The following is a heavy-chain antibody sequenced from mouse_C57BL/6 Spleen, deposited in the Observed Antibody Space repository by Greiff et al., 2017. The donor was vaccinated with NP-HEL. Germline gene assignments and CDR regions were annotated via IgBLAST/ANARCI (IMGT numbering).Heavy chain of an antibody. CDR3: ARIYYSNCFDY. J-gene: IGHJ2*01. Sequence: QVQLQQPGAELVMPGASVKLSCKASGYTFTSYWMHWVKQRPGQGLEWIGEIDPSDSYTNYNQKFKGKSTLTVDKSSSTAYMQLSSLTSEDSAVYYCARIYYSNCFDYWGQGTTLTVSS. D-gene: IGHD2-5*01. CDR2: IDPSDSYT. CDR1: GYTFTSYW. V-gene: IGHV1-69*01.